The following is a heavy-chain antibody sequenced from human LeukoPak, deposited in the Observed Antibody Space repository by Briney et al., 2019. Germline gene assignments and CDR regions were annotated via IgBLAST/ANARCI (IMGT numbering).Heavy chain of an antibody. CDR2: IYRSGST. V-gene: IGHV4-38-2*02. D-gene: IGHD3-22*01. CDR3: ARGGYYDSSGYYYLDAFDI. J-gene: IGHJ3*02. CDR1: GYSISSGYY. Sequence: PSETLSLTCTVSGYSISSGYYWGWIRQPPGKGLEWIGSIYRSGSTYYNPSLKSRVTISVDTSKNQFSLKLSSVTAADTAVYYCARGGYYDSSGYYYLDAFDIWGQGTMVTVSS.